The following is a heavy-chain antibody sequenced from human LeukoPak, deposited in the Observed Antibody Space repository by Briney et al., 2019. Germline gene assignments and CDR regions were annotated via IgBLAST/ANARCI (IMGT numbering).Heavy chain of an antibody. CDR2: IYPGDSDT. J-gene: IGHJ4*02. CDR3: ARRASGSSQHGSSWGDFDY. V-gene: IGHV5-51*01. Sequence: GESLKISCKGSGYSFTSYWIGWVRQMPGKGLEWMGIIYPGDSDTRSSPSFQGQVTISADKSISTAYLQWSSLKASDTAMYYCARRASGSSQHGSSWGDFDYWGQGTLVTVSS. D-gene: IGHD6-13*01. CDR1: GYSFTSYW.